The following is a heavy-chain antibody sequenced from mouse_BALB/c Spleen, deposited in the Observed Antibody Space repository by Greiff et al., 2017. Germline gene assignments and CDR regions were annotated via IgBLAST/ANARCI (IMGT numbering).Heavy chain of an antibody. CDR2: INSNGGST. V-gene: IGHV5-6-2*01. CDR3: ARYGNYVYFDY. CDR1: GFTFSSYY. J-gene: IGHJ2*01. Sequence: EVHLVESGGGLVKLGGSLKLSCAASGFTFSSYYMSWVRQTPEKRLELVAAINSNGGSTYYPDTVKGRFTISRDNAKNTLYLQMSSLKSEDTALYYCARYGNYVYFDYWGQGTTLTVSS. D-gene: IGHD2-10*02.